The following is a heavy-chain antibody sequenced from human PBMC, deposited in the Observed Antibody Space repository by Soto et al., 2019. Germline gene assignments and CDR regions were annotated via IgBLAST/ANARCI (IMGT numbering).Heavy chain of an antibody. J-gene: IGHJ5*02. Sequence: SETLSLTCTVSGGSMSRYYWTWIRQPPGKGLEWIGNIHYTGSTNYNPSLKSRVTILLGTSTSQFSLKVSSVTAADTAVYYCARDLTISSTDGPLDPWGHGTLVTAPQ. V-gene: IGHV4-59*01. CDR1: GGSMSRYY. CDR2: IHYTGST. D-gene: IGHD1-1*01. CDR3: ARDLTISSTDGPLDP.